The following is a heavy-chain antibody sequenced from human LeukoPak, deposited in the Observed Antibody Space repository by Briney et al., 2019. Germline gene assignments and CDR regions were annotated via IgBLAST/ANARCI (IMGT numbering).Heavy chain of an antibody. J-gene: IGHJ4*02. CDR1: GFTFDDHA. D-gene: IGHD1-26*01. Sequence: PGGSLRLSCAASGFTFDDHAMHWVRQAPGKGLEWVSGISWNSGSIGYADSVKGRFTISRDNAKNSLYLQMNSLRAEDTALYYCAKAPYGGSYPNYFDYWGQGTLVTVSS. CDR3: AKAPYGGSYPNYFDY. CDR2: ISWNSGSI. V-gene: IGHV3-9*01.